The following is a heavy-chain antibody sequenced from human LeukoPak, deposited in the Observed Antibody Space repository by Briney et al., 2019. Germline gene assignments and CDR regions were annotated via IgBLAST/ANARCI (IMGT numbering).Heavy chain of an antibody. V-gene: IGHV1-18*01. CDR1: GYTFTSHG. J-gene: IGHJ5*02. D-gene: IGHD3-3*01. CDR2: ISAYNGNT. CDR3: ARARYYDFWSGYYTTTNWFDP. Sequence: ASVKVSCKASGYTFTSHGISWVRQAPGQGLEWMGWISAYNGNTNYAQKLQGRVTMTTDTSTSTAYMELRSLRSDDTAVYYCARARYYDFWSGYYTTTNWFDPWGQGTLVTVSS.